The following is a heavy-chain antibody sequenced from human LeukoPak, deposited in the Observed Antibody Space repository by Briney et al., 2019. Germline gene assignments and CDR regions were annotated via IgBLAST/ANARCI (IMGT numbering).Heavy chain of an antibody. CDR2: IYYSGST. Sequence: SETLSLTCTVSGGSISSSSYYWGWIRQPPGKGLEWIGSIYYSGSTYYNPSLKSRVTISVDTSKNQFSLKLSCVTAADTAVYYCARHSGSLWLDAFDIWGQGTMVTVSS. D-gene: IGHD3-10*01. J-gene: IGHJ3*02. CDR3: ARHSGSLWLDAFDI. V-gene: IGHV4-39*01. CDR1: GGSISSSSYY.